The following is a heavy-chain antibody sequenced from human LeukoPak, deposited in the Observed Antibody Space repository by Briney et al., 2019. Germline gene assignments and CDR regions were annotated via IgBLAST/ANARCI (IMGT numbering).Heavy chain of an antibody. J-gene: IGHJ5*02. CDR3: ARRLTQYDCFDP. CDR2: IYYTGSA. D-gene: IGHD2-2*01. V-gene: IGHV4-31*03. CDR1: GDSLSSSFYY. Sequence: SETLSLTCTVSGDSLSSSFYYWSWIRQHPGKGLEWIGYIYYTGSAYYNPSLRRRVTISVDTSKNQFSLHLNSVTPEDTAVYYCARRLTQYDCFDPWGQGILVTVSS.